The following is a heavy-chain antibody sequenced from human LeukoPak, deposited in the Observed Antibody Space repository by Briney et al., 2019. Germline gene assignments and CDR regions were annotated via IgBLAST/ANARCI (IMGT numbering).Heavy chain of an antibody. J-gene: IGHJ5*02. CDR3: AKDLWGAAAGGYWFDP. CDR2: ISGSGGST. D-gene: IGHD6-13*01. Sequence: TGGSLRLFCAASGFTFSSYAMSWVRQAPGKGLEWVSAISGSGGSTYYADSVKGRFTISRDNSKNTLYLQMNSLRAGDTAVYYCAKDLWGAAAGGYWFDPWGQGTLVTVSS. V-gene: IGHV3-23*01. CDR1: GFTFSSYA.